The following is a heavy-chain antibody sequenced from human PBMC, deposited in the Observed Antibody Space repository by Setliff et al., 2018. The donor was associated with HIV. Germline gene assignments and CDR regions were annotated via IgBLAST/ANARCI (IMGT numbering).Heavy chain of an antibody. J-gene: IGHJ4*02. CDR2: IIPIFGTT. CDR1: GYTFTGYY. V-gene: IGHV1-69*13. Sequence: SVKVSCKASGYTFTGYYIHWVRQAPGQGLEWMGGIIPIFGTTHYAQKFQGRVSITADASTSTSYMELSSLRSDDTAVYYCARDNYYDSSGAIGYWGQGTLVTVSS. CDR3: ARDNYYDSSGAIGY. D-gene: IGHD3-22*01.